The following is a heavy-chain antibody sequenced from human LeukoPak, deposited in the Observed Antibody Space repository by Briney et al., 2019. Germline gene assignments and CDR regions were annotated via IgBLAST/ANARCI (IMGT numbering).Heavy chain of an antibody. CDR3: ARGLRRAFDI. V-gene: IGHV3-53*01. J-gene: IGHJ3*02. CDR2: IYSGGST. CDR1: GFTVSSNY. D-gene: IGHD5/OR15-5a*01. Sequence: PGGSLRLSCAASGFTVSSNYMSWVRQAPGKGLEWVSVIYSGGSTYYADSVKGRFTISRDNSKNTLYFQMNSLRAEDTAVYYCARGLRRAFDIWGQGTMLTVSS.